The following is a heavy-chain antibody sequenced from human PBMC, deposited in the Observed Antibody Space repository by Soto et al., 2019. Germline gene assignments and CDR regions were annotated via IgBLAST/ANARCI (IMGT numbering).Heavy chain of an antibody. Sequence: QVPLVESGGGVVQPGRSLRLSSVGSAFTFSDYAIHWVRQAPGKGLDWVAAISYDGSGTYYADSVKGRFTISRDNSKNTLYLQMNSLRVEDTAVYYCARDARIGTDWYFDLWGRGTLVTVSS. J-gene: IGHJ2*01. D-gene: IGHD1-26*01. CDR3: ARDARIGTDWYFDL. CDR1: AFTFSDYA. V-gene: IGHV3-30-3*01. CDR2: ISYDGSGT.